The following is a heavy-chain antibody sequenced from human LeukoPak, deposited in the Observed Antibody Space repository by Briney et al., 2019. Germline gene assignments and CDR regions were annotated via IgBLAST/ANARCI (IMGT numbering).Heavy chain of an antibody. CDR2: IYSSGSN. V-gene: IGHV4-4*07. D-gene: IGHD2-8*01. CDR1: GVSLDKYY. CDR3: ARLNGDGFDI. J-gene: IGHJ3*02. Sequence: SETLSLTCSVSGVSLDKYYWYWIRQSAGKRLEWIGRIYSSGSNNYAPPLKSRVTMSIDTSKRHLSLKLSSVTAADTGSYYCARLNGDGFDIWGKGTKVTDSS.